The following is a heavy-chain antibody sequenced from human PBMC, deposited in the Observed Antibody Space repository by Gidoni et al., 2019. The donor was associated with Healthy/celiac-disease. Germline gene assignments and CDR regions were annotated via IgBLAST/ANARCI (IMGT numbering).Heavy chain of an antibody. J-gene: IGHJ3*02. CDR3: ARGEDYGDYALDAFDI. CDR1: GFTFSSYS. Sequence: EVQLVESGGGLVQPGGSLRLSCAASGFTFSSYSMNWVRQAPGKGLAWVSYISSSSNTIFYADSVKGRFTVSRDNAKNSLYLQMNSLRAEDTAVYYCARGEDYGDYALDAFDIWGQGTMVTVSS. CDR2: ISSSSNTI. V-gene: IGHV3-48*01. D-gene: IGHD4-17*01.